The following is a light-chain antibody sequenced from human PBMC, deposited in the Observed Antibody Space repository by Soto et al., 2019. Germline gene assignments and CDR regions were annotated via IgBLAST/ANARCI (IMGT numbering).Light chain of an antibody. V-gene: IGLV2-23*02. CDR2: QAT. CDR1: SSDAGFYNF. Sequence: QSALTQPASVSGSRGQSITISCTGASSDAGFYNFVSWYQHHPGKGPKLIVFQATQRPSGVSNRFSGSKSGNTASLTISGLQPEDEANYYCCSYAGSFTILFGGGTKLTVL. J-gene: IGLJ2*01. CDR3: CSYAGSFTIL.